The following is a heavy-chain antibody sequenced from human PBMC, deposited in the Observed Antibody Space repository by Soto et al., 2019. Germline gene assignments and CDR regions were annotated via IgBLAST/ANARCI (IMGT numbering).Heavy chain of an antibody. Sequence: QVQLVQSGAEVKKPGSSVKVSCKASGGTFSSYTISWVRQAPGQGLEWMGRIIPILGIANYAQKFQARVTITADKSTSTAYMELSSLRSEDTAVYYCGYSGYDRFDYWGHGTLVTVSS. CDR3: GYSGYDRFDY. J-gene: IGHJ4*01. V-gene: IGHV1-69*02. CDR2: IIPILGIA. CDR1: GGTFSSYT. D-gene: IGHD5-12*01.